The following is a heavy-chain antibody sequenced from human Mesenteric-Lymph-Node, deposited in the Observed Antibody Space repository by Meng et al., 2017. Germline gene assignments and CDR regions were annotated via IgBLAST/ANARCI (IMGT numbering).Heavy chain of an antibody. J-gene: IGHJ6*02. V-gene: IGHV1-8*01. CDR3: ARFMAGVVIPSYYYGMDV. CDR2: MNPNSGNT. CDR1: GYTFTSYD. D-gene: IGHD3-3*01. Sequence: ASVKVSCKASGYTFTSYDINWVRQATGQGLEWMGWMNPNSGNTGYAQKFQGRVTMTTDTSTSTAYMELRSLRSDDTAVYYCARFMAGVVIPSYYYGMDVWGQGTTVTVSS.